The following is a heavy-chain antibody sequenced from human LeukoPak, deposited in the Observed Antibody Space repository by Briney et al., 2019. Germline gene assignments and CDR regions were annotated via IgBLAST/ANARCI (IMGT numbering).Heavy chain of an antibody. J-gene: IGHJ4*02. CDR2: ISGSGGST. CDR3: TKDVIAAADLDY. D-gene: IGHD6-13*01. CDR1: GFTFSNYW. V-gene: IGHV3-23*01. Sequence: GGSLRLSCAASGFTFSNYWMTWVRQAPGKGLEWVSAISGSGGSTYYADSVKGRFTISRDNSKNTLYLQMNSLRAEDTAVYYCTKDVIAAADLDYWGQGTLVTVSS.